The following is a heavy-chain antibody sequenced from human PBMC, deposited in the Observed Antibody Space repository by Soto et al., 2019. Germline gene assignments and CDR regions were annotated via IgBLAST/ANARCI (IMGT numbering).Heavy chain of an antibody. D-gene: IGHD2-21*01. CDR3: VRSGTARLLRHSWFDT. CDR1: GLTFNTYD. Sequence: EVQLVESGGGLVKPGGFLRLPVEASGLTFNTYDRTWVPQAPGKGLEWVSSFIVSIAYIYYADSVRGRITISRDNAKNSLFLQMHSLRAEDTAVYYCVRSGTARLLRHSWFDTWGQGTLVTVSS. CDR2: FIVSIAYI. V-gene: IGHV3-21*01. J-gene: IGHJ5*02.